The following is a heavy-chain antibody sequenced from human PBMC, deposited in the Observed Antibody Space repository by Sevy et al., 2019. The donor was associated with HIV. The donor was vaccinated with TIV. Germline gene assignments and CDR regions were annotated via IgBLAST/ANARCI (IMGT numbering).Heavy chain of an antibody. Sequence: GESLKISCKASGFTFTNYWIAWVRQMPGKGLEWMGVIYPDDSDTRYSPSFEGQVTISADKSSSIAYLQWSTLKASDXXXXXXXXXXXXXXTDGLDVWGQGTTVTVSS. J-gene: IGHJ6*02. CDR1: GFTFTNYW. V-gene: IGHV5-51*01. CDR3: XXXXXXXXTDGLDV. CDR2: IYPDDSDT.